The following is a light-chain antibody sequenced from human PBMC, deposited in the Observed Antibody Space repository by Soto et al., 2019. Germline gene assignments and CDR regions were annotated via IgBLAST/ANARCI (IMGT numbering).Light chain of an antibody. CDR2: EVT. J-gene: IGLJ1*01. CDR1: SSDVGGHNY. V-gene: IGLV2-14*01. Sequence: QSVLTQPASVSGSPGPSITISCAGSSSDVGGHNYVSWYQQHPGKAPKLLIYEVTNRPSGVSNRFSGSKSGNTASLTISGLQAEDEADYYCSSYRSTSYVFGTGTKVTVL. CDR3: SSYRSTSYV.